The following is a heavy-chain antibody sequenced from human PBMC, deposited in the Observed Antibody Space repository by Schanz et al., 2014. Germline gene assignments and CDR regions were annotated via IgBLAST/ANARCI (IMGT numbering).Heavy chain of an antibody. J-gene: IGHJ6*02. CDR3: ARDRQQLVGRIGYYYGMDV. D-gene: IGHD6-13*01. V-gene: IGHV3-30*04. Sequence: VQLVESGGGLVQPGGSLRLSCVASGFSFTTYSMSWVRQAPGKGLEWVAVISYDGSHKDYADSVKGRFTISRDNSKNTLYLQMNSLRAEDTAVYYCARDRQQLVGRIGYYYGMDVWGQGTTVTVSS. CDR2: ISYDGSHK. CDR1: GFSFTTYS.